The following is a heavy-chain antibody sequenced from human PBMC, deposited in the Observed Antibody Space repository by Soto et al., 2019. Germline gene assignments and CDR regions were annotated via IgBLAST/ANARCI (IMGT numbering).Heavy chain of an antibody. CDR2: ISVSADLT. CDR1: GFTFNTYA. CDR3: AKDGRYSRDWYGSLDY. D-gene: IGHD3-10*01. V-gene: IGHV3-23*01. J-gene: IGHJ4*02. Sequence: EVQLLEAGGGLVQPGGSLRLSCAASGFTFNTYAMSWVRQAPGKGLECVSSISVSADLTYYADSVKGRFTISRDNSQNSRYLQVNTLCPGDTAVYYCAKDGRYSRDWYGSLDYWGQGALVTVSS.